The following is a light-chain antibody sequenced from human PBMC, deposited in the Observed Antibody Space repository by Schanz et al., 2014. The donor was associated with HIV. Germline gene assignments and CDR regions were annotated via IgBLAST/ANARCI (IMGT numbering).Light chain of an antibody. Sequence: EIVLTQSPGTLSLSPGERGTLSCRASQSVGSNYLAWYQQKRDQPPRLVIYATSTRAAGIPDRFSGTGSGTDFTLTISSLEPEDFAVYYCQHYGGSFGPGTKVDAK. CDR2: ATS. J-gene: IGKJ3*01. V-gene: IGKV3-20*01. CDR3: QHYGGS. CDR1: QSVGSNY.